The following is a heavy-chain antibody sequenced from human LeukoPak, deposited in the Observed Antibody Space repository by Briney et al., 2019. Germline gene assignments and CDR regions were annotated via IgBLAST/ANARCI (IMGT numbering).Heavy chain of an antibody. D-gene: IGHD4-17*01. Sequence: PGGSLRLSCVPSAFSFSDYAMCWLRQAPGEGLEWVSGMSHSGDRIWYADSAKGRFTISRDNPKNTLYLQMNSLRGEDTAIYYGAKVRLPTRVTTEFDLWGQGTQLAVSS. CDR3: AKVRLPTRVTTEFDL. CDR2: MSHSGDRI. CDR1: AFSFSDYA. V-gene: IGHV3-23*01. J-gene: IGHJ4*02.